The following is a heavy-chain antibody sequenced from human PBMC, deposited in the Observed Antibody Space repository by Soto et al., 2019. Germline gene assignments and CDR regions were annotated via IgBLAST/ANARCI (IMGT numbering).Heavy chain of an antibody. CDR2: ISGSGGST. CDR1: GFTFSIYA. CDR3: ARRTVGWYFDL. J-gene: IGHJ2*01. D-gene: IGHD4-17*01. Sequence: EVQLLESGRGLVQPGGSLRLSCAASGFTFSIYAMNWVRQAPGKGLEWVSVISGSGGSTYYADSVKGRFTISRDNSKNTLYLQMNSLRAEDTAVYYCARRTVGWYFDLWGRGTLVTVSS. V-gene: IGHV3-23*01.